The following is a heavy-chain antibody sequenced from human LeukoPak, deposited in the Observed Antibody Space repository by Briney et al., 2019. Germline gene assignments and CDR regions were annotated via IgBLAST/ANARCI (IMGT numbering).Heavy chain of an antibody. D-gene: IGHD4-23*01. V-gene: IGHV3-23*01. CDR3: ARGRPHGNDY. J-gene: IGHJ4*02. Sequence: PGGSLRLSCAASRFTFTNYAMSWVRQAPGEGLEWVSSISDSGGNTYYADSVKGRFTISRDNSKNTLYLQMNSLRVEDTAVYYCARGRPHGNDYWGQGTLVTISS. CDR1: RFTFTNYA. CDR2: ISDSGGNT.